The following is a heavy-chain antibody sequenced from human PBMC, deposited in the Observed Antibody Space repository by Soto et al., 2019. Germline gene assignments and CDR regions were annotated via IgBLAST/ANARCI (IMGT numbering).Heavy chain of an antibody. CDR1: GFTFSSYA. Sequence: VGSLRLSCAASGFTFSSYAMSWVRQAPGKGLEWVSAISGSGGSTYYADSVKGRFTISRDNSKNTLYLQMNSLRAEDTAVYYCAKGPKITMIVVVITSFDYWGQGTLVTVSS. CDR2: ISGSGGST. V-gene: IGHV3-23*01. D-gene: IGHD3-22*01. J-gene: IGHJ4*02. CDR3: AKGPKITMIVVVITSFDY.